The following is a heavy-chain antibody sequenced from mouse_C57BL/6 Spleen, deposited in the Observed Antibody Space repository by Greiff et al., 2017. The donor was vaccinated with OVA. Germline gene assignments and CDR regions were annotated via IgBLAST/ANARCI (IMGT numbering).Heavy chain of an antibody. Sequence: QVQLQQPGAELVKPGASVKLSCKASGYTFTSYWMHWVKQRPGQGLEWIGMIHPNSGSTNYNEKFKSKATLTVDKSSSTAYMQLSSLTSEDSAVYYCARFDYEPGFAYWGQGTLVTVSA. CDR2: IHPNSGST. CDR3: ARFDYEPGFAY. D-gene: IGHD2-4*01. CDR1: GYTFTSYW. V-gene: IGHV1-64*01. J-gene: IGHJ3*01.